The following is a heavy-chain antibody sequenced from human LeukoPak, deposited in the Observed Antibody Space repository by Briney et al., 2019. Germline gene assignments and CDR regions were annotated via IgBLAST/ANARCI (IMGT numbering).Heavy chain of an antibody. D-gene: IGHD4-17*01. CDR2: IYHSGST. V-gene: IGHV4-4*02. CDR3: ARDWGTEPPDYGDYSPYYFDY. CDR1: GGSISSSNW. J-gene: IGHJ4*02. Sequence: PSGTLSLTCAVSGGSISSSNWWSWVRQPPGKGLEWIGEIYHSGSTNYNPSLKSRVTISVDKSKNQFSLKLSSVTAADTAVYYCARDWGTEPPDYGDYSPYYFDYWGQGTLVTVSS.